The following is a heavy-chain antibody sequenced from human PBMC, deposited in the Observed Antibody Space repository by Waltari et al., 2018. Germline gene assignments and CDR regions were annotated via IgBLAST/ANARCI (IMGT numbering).Heavy chain of an antibody. CDR2: IYYSGST. J-gene: IGHJ6*03. CDR3: ARDYGGSYYCYYMDV. V-gene: IGHV4-59*01. D-gene: IGHD3-16*01. CDR1: GRSISSYN. Sequence: QVQLQESGPGLVKPSETLSLTCSVSGRSISSYNWSWIRQPPGKGLQWLGYIYYSGSTNYDPTLKSRVTIAVDTSKNQFSLKRSSVTAADTAMYYCARDYGGSYYCYYMDVWGEGTTVTVSS.